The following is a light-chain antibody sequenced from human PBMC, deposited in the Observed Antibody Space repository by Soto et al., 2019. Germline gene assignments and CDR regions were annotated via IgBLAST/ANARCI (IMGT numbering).Light chain of an antibody. V-gene: IGLV8-61*01. Sequence: QAVVTQEPSFSVSPGGTVTLTCGLSSGSVSTSYYPSWYQQTPGQAPRTLIYSTNTRSSGVPDRLCGSILGNKAALTITGAQADDESDYYCVLYMGSGIPYVFGTGTKLTVL. J-gene: IGLJ1*01. CDR3: VLYMGSGIPYV. CDR2: STN. CDR1: SGSVSTSYY.